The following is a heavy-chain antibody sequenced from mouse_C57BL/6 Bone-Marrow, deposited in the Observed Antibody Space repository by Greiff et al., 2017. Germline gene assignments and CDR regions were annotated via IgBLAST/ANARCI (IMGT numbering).Heavy chain of an antibody. J-gene: IGHJ3*01. CDR1: GYTFTGYW. V-gene: IGHV1-9*01. CDR3: ASYDNYDSTWFAY. CDR2: ILPGSGST. D-gene: IGHD1-1*01. Sequence: VQLQQSGAELMKPGASVKLSCKASGYTFTGYWIAWVKQRPGHGLEWIGEILPGSGSTNYNEKLKGKATFTADTYSNTAYMQLSSLTTEDSAIYYCASYDNYDSTWFAYWGQGTLVTVSA.